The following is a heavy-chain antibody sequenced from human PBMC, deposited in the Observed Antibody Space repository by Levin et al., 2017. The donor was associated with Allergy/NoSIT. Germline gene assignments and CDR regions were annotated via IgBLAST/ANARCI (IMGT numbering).Heavy chain of an antibody. CDR1: GFTFSNAW. CDR2: IKNEADGGTV. D-gene: IGHD5-12*01. J-gene: IGHJ6*02. V-gene: IGHV3-15*01. Sequence: GGSLRLSCKASGFTFSNAWMSWVRQAPGKGLEWVGRIKNEADGGTVDYSAPVRGRFTISRDDSENTLSLQMNSLKIEDTAVYYCATDRYEGDYGLDVWGQGTAVTVSS. CDR3: ATDRYEGDYGLDV.